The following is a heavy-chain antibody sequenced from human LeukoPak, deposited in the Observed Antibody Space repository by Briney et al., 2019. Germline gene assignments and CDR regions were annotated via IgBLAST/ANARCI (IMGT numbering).Heavy chain of an antibody. CDR3: AREKNGYSSSWLY. CDR1: GFTFSSYG. CDR2: ISGSGGST. Sequence: PGGSLRLSCAASGFTFSSYGMSWVRQAPGKGLEWVSAISGSGGSTYYADSVKGRFTISRDNAKNSLYLQMNSLRAEDTAVYYCAREKNGYSSSWLYWGQGTLVTVSS. J-gene: IGHJ4*02. D-gene: IGHD6-13*01. V-gene: IGHV3-23*01.